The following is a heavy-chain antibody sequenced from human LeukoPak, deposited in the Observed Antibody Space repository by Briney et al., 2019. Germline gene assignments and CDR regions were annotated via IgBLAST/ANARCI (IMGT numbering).Heavy chain of an antibody. D-gene: IGHD3-3*01. CDR2: ISAYNGNT. CDR3: ARGPRPYDFWSGPLDY. CDR1: GYTFTSYG. V-gene: IGHV1-18*01. J-gene: IGHJ4*02. Sequence: ASVKVSCKASGYTFTSYGISWVRQAPGQGLEWMGWISAYNGNTNYAQKFQGRVTITADESTSTAYMELSSLRSEDTAVYYCARGPRPYDFWSGPLDYWGQGTLVTVSS.